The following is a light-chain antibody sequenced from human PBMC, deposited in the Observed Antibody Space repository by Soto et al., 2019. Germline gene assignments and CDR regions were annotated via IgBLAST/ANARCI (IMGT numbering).Light chain of an antibody. CDR3: QNYNHCPPT. CDR1: QSVSRN. CDR2: GAS. J-gene: IGKJ4*02. Sequence: EIVLTQSPGTLSLSPGERATLSCRASQSVSRNYLAWYQQKPGQSPRLLIYGASSRATGIPGRFSGGGSGTEFTLTISSLQSADFATYNSQNYNHCPPTLGGGTK. V-gene: IGKV3-15*01.